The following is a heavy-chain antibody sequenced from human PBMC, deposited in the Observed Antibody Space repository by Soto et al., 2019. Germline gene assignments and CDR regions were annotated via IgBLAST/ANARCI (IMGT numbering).Heavy chain of an antibody. D-gene: IGHD3-9*01. CDR2: INHSGST. CDR1: GGSFSGYY. CDR3: ARLTIRGPDAY. J-gene: IGHJ4*02. V-gene: IGHV4-34*01. Sequence: SETLSLTCAVYGGSFSGYYWSWIRQPPGKGLEWIGEINHSGSTNYNPSLKSRVTISVDTSKNQFSLKLSSVTAADTAVYYCARLTIRGPDAYWGQGTLVTVSS.